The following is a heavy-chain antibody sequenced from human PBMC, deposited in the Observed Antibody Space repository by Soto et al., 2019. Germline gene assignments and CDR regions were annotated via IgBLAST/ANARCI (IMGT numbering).Heavy chain of an antibody. V-gene: IGHV3-15*01. CDR1: GFTFSNAW. Sequence: LRLSCAASGFTFSNAWMSWVRQAPGKGLEWVGRIKSKTDGGTTDYAAPVKGRFTISRDDSKNTLYLQMNSLKTEDTAVYYCTTSVRGGSRYLPYGMDVWGQGTTVTV. CDR3: TTSVRGGSRYLPYGMDV. J-gene: IGHJ6*02. D-gene: IGHD2-15*01. CDR2: IKSKTDGGTT.